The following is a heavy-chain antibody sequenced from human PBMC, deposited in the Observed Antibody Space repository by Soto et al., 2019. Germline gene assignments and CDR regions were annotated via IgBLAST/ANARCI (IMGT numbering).Heavy chain of an antibody. Sequence: EVQVLESGGGLVQPGGSLRLSCVASGFTFTTYAMTWVRQAPGKGLEWVSIISGSGGSTHYADSVKGRFIISRDNFKNTLYLQMIGVRAEDTAVYYCAKTGFGRYCSSTSCVHFDYWGQGTLVTVSS. CDR1: GFTFTTYA. CDR3: AKTGFGRYCSSTSCVHFDY. D-gene: IGHD2-2*01. CDR2: ISGSGGST. J-gene: IGHJ4*02. V-gene: IGHV3-23*01.